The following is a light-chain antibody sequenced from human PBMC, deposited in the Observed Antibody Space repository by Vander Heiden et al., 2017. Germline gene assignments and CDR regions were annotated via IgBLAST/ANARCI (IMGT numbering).Light chain of an antibody. Sequence: SYELTQPPSVSVSPGQTARITGSGDALPKQYAFWYQQKPGQAPVLVMYKDSERSSGIPDRFSGSSSGTTVTLTISGVQAEDEADYYCQSADSSGADVVFGGGTKLTVL. CDR1: ALPKQY. J-gene: IGLJ2*01. CDR3: QSADSSGADVV. V-gene: IGLV3-25*03. CDR2: KDS.